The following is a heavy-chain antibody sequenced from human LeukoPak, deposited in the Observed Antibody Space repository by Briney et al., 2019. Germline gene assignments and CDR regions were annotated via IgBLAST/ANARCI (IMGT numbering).Heavy chain of an antibody. Sequence: ASVKVSCKASGYTFTSYGISWVRQAPGQGLEWMGWISAYNGNTNYAQKLQGRVTMTTDTSTSTAYMELRSLRSDDTAVYYCARSSCSSTCCYARKHWFDPWGQGTLVTVSS. CDR2: ISAYNGNT. CDR3: ARSSCSSTCCYARKHWFDP. D-gene: IGHD2-2*01. CDR1: GYTFTSYG. V-gene: IGHV1-18*01. J-gene: IGHJ5*02.